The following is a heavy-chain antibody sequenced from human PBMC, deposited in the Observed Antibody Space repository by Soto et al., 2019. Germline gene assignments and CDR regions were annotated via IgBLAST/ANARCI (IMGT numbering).Heavy chain of an antibody. J-gene: IGHJ4*02. CDR1: GFTFSSYW. Sequence: EVQLVESGGGLVQPGGSLRLSCAASGFTFSSYWMHWVRQAPGKGLVWVSRINSDGRSTSYADSVKGRFTISRDNATNTLYLQMRRLRAEDTAVYYWASYYGSGSYRATDWGQGTLVTVSS. CDR2: INSDGRST. D-gene: IGHD3-10*01. CDR3: ASYYGSGSYRATD. V-gene: IGHV3-74*01.